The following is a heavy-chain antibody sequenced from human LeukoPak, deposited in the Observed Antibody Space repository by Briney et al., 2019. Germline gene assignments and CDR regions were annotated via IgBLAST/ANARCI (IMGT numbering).Heavy chain of an antibody. CDR2: INPNGGIT. V-gene: IGHV1-46*01. J-gene: IGHJ4*02. D-gene: IGHD4-11*01. Sequence: ASVKVSCKASGYTFSSYYMHWVRQAPGQGLEWLGIINPNGGITGYAQKFQGRVTMTRDTSTSTVYMELSSLRSEDTAVYYCARASLYSNSPFDYWGQGTLVTVSS. CDR3: ARASLYSNSPFDY. CDR1: GYTFSSYY.